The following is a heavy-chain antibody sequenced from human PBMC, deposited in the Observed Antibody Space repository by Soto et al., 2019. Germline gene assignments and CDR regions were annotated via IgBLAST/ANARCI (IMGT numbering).Heavy chain of an antibody. D-gene: IGHD3-22*01. J-gene: IGHJ6*02. Sequence: QITLKESGPTLVKPTQTLTLTCTFSAFSLSTGGVGVGWIRQPPGKALEWLALIYWDDDKRYSPSLRSRLTNHKETSKNQGVLKKAHLDPGETATYFCFQRRRGWHCLPSHASYLHSRMDVWGQGDTVTVSS. CDR3: FQRRRGWHCLPSHASYLHSRMDV. CDR2: IYWDDDK. V-gene: IGHV2-5*02. CDR1: AFSLSTGGVG.